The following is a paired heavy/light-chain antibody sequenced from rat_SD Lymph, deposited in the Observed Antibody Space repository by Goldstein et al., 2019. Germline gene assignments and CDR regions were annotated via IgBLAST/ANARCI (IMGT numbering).Heavy chain of an antibody. CDR2: ISSSSGT. V-gene: IGHV5-62*01. Sequence: VQLVESGGGLVQPGKSLKLSCSASGFTFSSYGMHWIRQAPGKGLDWVAYISSSSGTVYADAVKGRFTISRDNAKNTLYLQLNSLKSEDTAIYYCARSLRYRYNYVGWYFDFWGPGTMVTVSS. D-gene: IGHD1-5*01. CDR3: ARSLRYRYNYVGWYFDF. J-gene: IGHJ1*01. CDR1: GFTFSSYG.
Light chain of an antibody. J-gene: IGKJ2-1*01. V-gene: IGKV10S9*01. CDR1: QGISNN. Sequence: DIQMTQSPSSLPASLGERVTISCRASQGISNNLNWYQQKPDGTIKPLIYYTSNLQSGVPSRFSGSGSGTDYSLTISSLEPEDFAMYYCQQDASFPNTFGAGTKLELK. CDR3: QQDASFPNT. CDR2: YTS.